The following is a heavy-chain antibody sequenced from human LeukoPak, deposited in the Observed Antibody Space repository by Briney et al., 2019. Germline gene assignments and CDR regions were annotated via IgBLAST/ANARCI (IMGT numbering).Heavy chain of an antibody. V-gene: IGHV4-61*02. J-gene: IGHJ5*02. Sequence: TSQTLSLTCTVSGGSISSGSYYWSWIRQPAGKGLEWIGRIYTSGSTNYNPSLKSRVTISVDTSKNQFSLKLSSVTAADTAVYYCARGRYCSSTSCLYQDWFDPWGQGTLVTVSS. CDR3: ARGRYCSSTSCLYQDWFDP. CDR2: IYTSGST. CDR1: GGSISSGSYY. D-gene: IGHD2-2*01.